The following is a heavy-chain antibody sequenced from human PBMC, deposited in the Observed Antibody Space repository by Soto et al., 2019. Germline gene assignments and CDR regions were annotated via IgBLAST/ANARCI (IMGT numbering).Heavy chain of an antibody. CDR3: ANPSGYYFGLGGHDEASDM. V-gene: IGHV3-30*18. D-gene: IGHD3-10*01. CDR1: GFMFSGFG. CDR2: ISKDGSKK. J-gene: IGHJ3*02. Sequence: PGGSLRLSCAASGFMFSGFGMHWVRQAPGKGLQWVAGISKDGSKKYYADSVKGRFTISRDNSKKTLYLQMNSLRAEDTAVYYCANPSGYYFGLGGHDEASDMWGQGTGVTVSS.